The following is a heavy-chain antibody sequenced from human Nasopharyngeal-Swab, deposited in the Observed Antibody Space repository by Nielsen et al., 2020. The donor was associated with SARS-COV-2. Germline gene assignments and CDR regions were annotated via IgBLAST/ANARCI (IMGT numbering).Heavy chain of an antibody. D-gene: IGHD3-3*01. CDR3: ARDSRSISIFGVVTGGFDC. V-gene: IGHV4-39*07. J-gene: IGHJ4*02. Sequence: SETLSLTCTVSGGSISSSSYYWGWIRQPPGKGLEWIGSIYYSGSTYYNPSLKSRVTISVDTSKNQFSLKPSSVTAADTAVYYCARDSRSISIFGVVTGGFDCWGQGTLVTVSS. CDR2: IYYSGST. CDR1: GGSISSSSYY.